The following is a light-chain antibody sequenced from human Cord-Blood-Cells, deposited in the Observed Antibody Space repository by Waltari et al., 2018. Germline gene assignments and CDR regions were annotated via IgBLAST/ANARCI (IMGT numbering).Light chain of an antibody. J-gene: IGKJ4*01. CDR2: DAS. CDR3: QQYDNLPLT. Sequence: DIQMTLSPSSLSAFVGDRVNITCQASQDISNYLNWYQQKPGKAPKLLIYDASNLETGVPSRFSGSGSGTDFTFTISSLQPEDIATYYCQQYDNLPLTFGGGTKVEIK. CDR1: QDISNY. V-gene: IGKV1-33*01.